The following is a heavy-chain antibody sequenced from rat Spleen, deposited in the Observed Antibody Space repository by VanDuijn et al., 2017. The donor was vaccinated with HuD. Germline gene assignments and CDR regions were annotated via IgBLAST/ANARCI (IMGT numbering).Heavy chain of an antibody. V-gene: IGHV5-31*01. D-gene: IGHD1-1*01. CDR3: TRDRATVWWYFDF. Sequence: EVQLVESGGGLVQPGRSLKLSCVASGFTFNNYWMSWIRQAPGKGLEWVASITNTGGSIYYPDSVKGRFTISRDNAQNTLYLQMNSLRSEDTATYYCTRDRATVWWYFDFWGPGTMVTVSS. J-gene: IGHJ1*01. CDR1: GFTFNNYW. CDR2: ITNTGGSI.